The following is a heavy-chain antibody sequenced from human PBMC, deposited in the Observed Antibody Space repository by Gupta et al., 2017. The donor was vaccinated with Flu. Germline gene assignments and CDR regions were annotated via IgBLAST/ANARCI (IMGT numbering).Heavy chain of an antibody. CDR1: GVSLRNSGVS. J-gene: IGHJ6*02. D-gene: IGHD2-15*01. V-gene: IGHV2-5*02. CDR3: VYRREDIRHGSSFMDV. Sequence: QITLKESGPTLVKPTQTLTLTCSISGVSLRNSGVSVGWIRQAPGKALELLALIYWDDDKRYNPSLKTRLTITRDTPQDQVVLTMTNMDPVDTATYYCVYRREDIRHGSSFMDVWGQGTTVTVSS. CDR2: IYWDDDK.